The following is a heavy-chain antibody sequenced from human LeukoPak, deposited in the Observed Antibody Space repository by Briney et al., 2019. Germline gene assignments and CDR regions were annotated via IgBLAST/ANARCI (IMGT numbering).Heavy chain of an antibody. CDR1: GFTFTSYA. D-gene: IGHD6-6*01. CDR3: AKGSSSSRPYFFDH. J-gene: IGHJ4*02. V-gene: IGHV3-23*01. CDR2: VSDSGGST. Sequence: PGGSLRLSCAASGFTFTSYAMSWVRQAPGKGLEWVSAVSDSGGSTYYTDSVKGRFTISRDNSKNTLYLQMNSLRADGTAIYYCAKGSSSSRPYFFDHWAPGTLVTVSS.